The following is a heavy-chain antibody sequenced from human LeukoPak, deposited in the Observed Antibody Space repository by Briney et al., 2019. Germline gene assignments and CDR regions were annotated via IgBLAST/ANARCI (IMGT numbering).Heavy chain of an antibody. Sequence: ALVKVSCKASGYTFTSYDINWVRQATGQELEWMGWMNPTSGNTGYPQKLQGRVTMTRDTSITTAYMELSSLRSEDTAVYYCARVEYNGGYSHVYWGQGTLVTVSS. CDR2: MNPTSGNT. CDR1: GYTFTSYD. D-gene: IGHD5-12*01. J-gene: IGHJ4*02. V-gene: IGHV1-8*01. CDR3: ARVEYNGGYSHVY.